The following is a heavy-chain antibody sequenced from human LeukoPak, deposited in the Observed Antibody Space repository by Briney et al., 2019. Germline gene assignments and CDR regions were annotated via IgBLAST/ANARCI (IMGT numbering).Heavy chain of an antibody. J-gene: IGHJ5*02. CDR3: ARGPTITMVRGVISWFDP. CDR1: GDTVSNKRSA. CDR2: TYYRSKWYN. D-gene: IGHD3-10*01. V-gene: IGHV6-1*01. Sequence: SQTLSLTCAISGDTVSNKRSAWNWIRQSPSRGLEWLGRTYYRSKWYNDYAVSVKSRITINPDTSKNQFSLQLNSVTPEDTAVYYCARGPTITMVRGVISWFDPWGQGTLVTVSS.